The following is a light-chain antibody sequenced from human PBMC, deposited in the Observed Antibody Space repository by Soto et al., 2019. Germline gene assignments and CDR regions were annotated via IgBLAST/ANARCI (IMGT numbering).Light chain of an antibody. Sequence: EILMTQSPATLSVSPGERVILSCRASQSVGSTLAWYQQKPGQAPRLLIRGASTRATGVPARFSGSGSGTEFTLTISSLQSEDFAVYFWQQYSTSLTFGGGT. CDR1: QSVGST. CDR2: GAS. CDR3: QQYSTSLT. J-gene: IGKJ4*02. V-gene: IGKV3-15*01.